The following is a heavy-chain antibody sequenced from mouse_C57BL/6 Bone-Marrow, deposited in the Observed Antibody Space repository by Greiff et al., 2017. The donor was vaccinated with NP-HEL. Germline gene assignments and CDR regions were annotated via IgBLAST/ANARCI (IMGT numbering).Heavy chain of an antibody. Sequence: QVQLQQPGAELVMPGASVKLSCKASGYTFTSYWMHWVKQRPGQGLEWIGEIDPSDSYTNYNQKFKGKSTLTVDKSSSTAYMQLSSLTSEDSAVYYCARGGKGAAMDYWGQGTSVTVSS. V-gene: IGHV1-69*01. J-gene: IGHJ4*01. CDR1: GYTFTSYW. D-gene: IGHD1-3*01. CDR2: IDPSDSYT. CDR3: ARGGKGAAMDY.